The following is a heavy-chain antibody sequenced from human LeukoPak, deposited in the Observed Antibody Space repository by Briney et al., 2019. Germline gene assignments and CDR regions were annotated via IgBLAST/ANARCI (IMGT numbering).Heavy chain of an antibody. CDR3: ARVVRWLLAPKHFDY. J-gene: IGHJ4*02. V-gene: IGHV4-34*01. D-gene: IGHD4-23*01. CDR1: GASFSGYY. CDR2: INHSGST. Sequence: SETLSLTCAVYGASFSGYYWSWIRQPPGKGLEWVGEINHSGSTDYNPSLKSRATISVDTSKNQFSLKLSSVTAADTAVYYCARVVRWLLAPKHFDYWGQGTLVTVSS.